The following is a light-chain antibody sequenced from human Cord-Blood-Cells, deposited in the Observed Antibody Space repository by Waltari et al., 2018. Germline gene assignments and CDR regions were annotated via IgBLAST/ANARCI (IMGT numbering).Light chain of an antibody. CDR1: QSFSSSY. V-gene: IGKV3-20*01. J-gene: IGKJ4*01. CDR2: GVS. CDR3: QQYGSSPLT. Sequence: DIVLTQSPGTLSLSPGERATLSCRASQSFSSSYLAWYQQKPGQAPRLLIYGVSSRATGIPDRFSGSGSGTDFTLTISRLEPEDFAVYYCQQYGSSPLTFGGGTKVEIK.